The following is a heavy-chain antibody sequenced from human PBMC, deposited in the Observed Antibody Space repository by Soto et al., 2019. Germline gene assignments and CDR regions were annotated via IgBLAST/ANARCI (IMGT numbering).Heavy chain of an antibody. CDR2: ISDRGGST. CDR3: ARLPYSYVSLYFFDF. D-gene: IGHD5-18*01. V-gene: IGHV3-23*01. J-gene: IGHJ4*02. Sequence: GGSLRLSCAASGFTFSNYAVSWVRQSPGRGLEWVASISDRGGSTKYADSVSGRFTISRDNSRNTLFLQMDTLRAEDTAVYYCARLPYSYVSLYFFDFWGQGTLVTVSS. CDR1: GFTFSNYA.